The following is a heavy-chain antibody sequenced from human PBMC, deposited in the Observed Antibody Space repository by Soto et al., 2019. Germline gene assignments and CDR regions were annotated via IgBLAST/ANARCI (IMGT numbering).Heavy chain of an antibody. Sequence: PGGSLRLSCAASGFTFTNYWMSWVRQAPGKGLEWVSAISGSGGSTYYADSVKGRFTISRDNSKNTLYLQMNSLRAEDTAVYYCARDYSSYGPFDYWGQGTLVTVSS. D-gene: IGHD5-18*01. CDR3: ARDYSSYGPFDY. V-gene: IGHV3-23*01. J-gene: IGHJ4*02. CDR1: GFTFTNYW. CDR2: ISGSGGST.